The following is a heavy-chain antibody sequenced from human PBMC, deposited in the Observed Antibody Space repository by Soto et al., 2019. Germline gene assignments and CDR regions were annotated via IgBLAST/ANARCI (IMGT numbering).Heavy chain of an antibody. CDR3: ARESRYCSGGSCYFLPGIDY. D-gene: IGHD2-15*01. CDR1: GGTFSGYA. J-gene: IGHJ4*02. V-gene: IGHV1-69*13. CDR2: IIPILGTA. Sequence: SVKVSCKASGGTFSGYAISWVRQAPGQGLEWMGGIIPILGTANYAQKFQGRVTITADESTSTAYMELSSLRSEDTAVYYCARESRYCSGGSCYFLPGIDYWGQGTLVTVSS.